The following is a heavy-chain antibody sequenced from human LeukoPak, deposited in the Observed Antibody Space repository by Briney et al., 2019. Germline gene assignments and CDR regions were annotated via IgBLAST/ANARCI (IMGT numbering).Heavy chain of an antibody. CDR3: VRSAFLTTEFYFDY. Sequence: GGSLRLSCAASGFTFSNFGMNWVRQAPGKGLEWVSSISDDGNYIYYGDSVKGRFTISRDNAKNTLYLQMNSLRAEDTAVYYCVRSAFLTTEFYFDYWGHGTLVTVSS. V-gene: IGHV3-21*01. D-gene: IGHD4-11*01. J-gene: IGHJ4*01. CDR1: GFTFSNFG. CDR2: ISDDGNYI.